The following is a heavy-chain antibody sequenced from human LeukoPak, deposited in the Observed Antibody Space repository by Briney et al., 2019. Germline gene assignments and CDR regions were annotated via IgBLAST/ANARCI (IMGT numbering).Heavy chain of an antibody. J-gene: IGHJ6*04. CDR3: ARDPLNDYGDYYGMDV. D-gene: IGHD4-17*01. V-gene: IGHV1-69*01. CDR1: GGTFSSYA. CDR2: IIPIFGTA. Sequence: SVKVPCKASGGTFSSYAISWVRQAPGQGLEWMGGIIPIFGTANYAQKFQGRVTITADESTSTAYMELSSLRSEDTAVYYCARDPLNDYGDYYGMDVWGKGTTVTVSS.